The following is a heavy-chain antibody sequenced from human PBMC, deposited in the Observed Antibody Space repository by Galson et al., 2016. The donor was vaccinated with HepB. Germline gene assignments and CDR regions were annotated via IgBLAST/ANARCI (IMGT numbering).Heavy chain of an antibody. CDR1: GYSLSDW. V-gene: IGHV5-51*01. Sequence: QSGAEVTKPGESLQISCKVSGYSLSDWIGWVRQMPGRGLEWMGVIYPVDSDTRYNPSFRGQVTITADRSINTAYLQCSSLKASDTAMYYCARHYNYGYAYWGQGALVTVSS. J-gene: IGHJ4*02. D-gene: IGHD5-18*01. CDR3: ARHYNYGYAY. CDR2: IYPVDSDT.